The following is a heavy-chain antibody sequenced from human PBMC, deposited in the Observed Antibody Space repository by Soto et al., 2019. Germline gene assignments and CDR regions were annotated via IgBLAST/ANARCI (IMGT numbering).Heavy chain of an antibody. J-gene: IGHJ6*02. Sequence: QVQLVESGGGVVQPGRSLRLSCAASGFTFSSYGMHWVRQSPGKVLEWVTVIWYDGSNKYYADSVKSRFTSSRDNSKNTLYLQMNSLRAEDTAVYYCARDRGPFNWNDWPHYYYGMDVWGQGTTVTVSS. CDR3: ARDRGPFNWNDWPHYYYGMDV. CDR1: GFTFSSYG. D-gene: IGHD1-20*01. V-gene: IGHV3-33*01. CDR2: IWYDGSNK.